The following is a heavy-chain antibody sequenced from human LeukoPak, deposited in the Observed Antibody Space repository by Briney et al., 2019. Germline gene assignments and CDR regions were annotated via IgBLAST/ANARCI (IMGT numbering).Heavy chain of an antibody. CDR1: GYTFTCYY. Sequence: GASVKVSCKASGYTFTCYYMHWVGQAPGQGREWMGWINPNSGGTNYAQKFQGRVTMTRDTSISTAYMELSRLRSDDTAVYYCARGDTTVTIDSGLGYWGQGTLVTVSS. CDR3: ARGDTTVTIDSGLGY. CDR2: INPNSGGT. J-gene: IGHJ4*02. D-gene: IGHD4-17*01. V-gene: IGHV1-2*02.